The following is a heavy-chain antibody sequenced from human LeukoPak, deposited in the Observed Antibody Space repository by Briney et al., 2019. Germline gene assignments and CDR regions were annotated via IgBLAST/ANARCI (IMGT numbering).Heavy chain of an antibody. CDR1: GFTFSDYY. CDR2: ISYDGSNK. V-gene: IGHV3-30*03. Sequence: GGSLRLSCAASGFTFSDYYMSWIRQAPGKGLEWVAVISYDGSNKYYADSVKGRFTISRDNSKNTLYLQMNSLRAEDTAVYYCARESGDYYYYYYMDVWGKGTTVTVSS. J-gene: IGHJ6*03. D-gene: IGHD2-21*02. CDR3: ARESGDYYYYYYMDV.